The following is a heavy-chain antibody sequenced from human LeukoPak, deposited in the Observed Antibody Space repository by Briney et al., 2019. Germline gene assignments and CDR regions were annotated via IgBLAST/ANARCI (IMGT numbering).Heavy chain of an antibody. V-gene: IGHV5-51*01. CDR3: ARLGVVGATTGYFDY. CDR2: IYPGDSDA. CDR1: GYSFTSYW. D-gene: IGHD1-26*01. J-gene: IGHJ4*02. Sequence: GESLKISFKGSGYSFTSYWIGWVRPMPGKGLEWMGIIYPGDSDARYSPSFQGQVTISADKSISTAYLQWSSLKASDTAMYYCARLGVVGATTGYFDYWGQGTLVTVSS.